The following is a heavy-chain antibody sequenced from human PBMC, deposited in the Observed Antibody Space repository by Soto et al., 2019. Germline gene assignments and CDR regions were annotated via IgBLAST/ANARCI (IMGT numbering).Heavy chain of an antibody. CDR1: GGSISSGRYY. CDR3: ARGCSGGSCYFDDAFDI. V-gene: IGHV4-31*03. J-gene: IGHJ3*02. Sequence: SETLSLTCTVSGGSISSGRYYWSWIRQHPGKGLEWIGYIYYSGSTYYNPSLKSRVTISVDTSKNQFSLKLSSVTAADTAVYYCARGCSGGSCYFDDAFDIWGHGTMVTSSS. D-gene: IGHD2-15*01. CDR2: IYYSGST.